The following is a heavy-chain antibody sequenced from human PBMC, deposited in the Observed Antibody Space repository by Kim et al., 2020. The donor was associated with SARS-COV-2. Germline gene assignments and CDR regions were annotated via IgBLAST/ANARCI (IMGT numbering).Heavy chain of an antibody. CDR3: ARAHSWFGELLAHHYYYYYGMDV. J-gene: IGHJ6*02. D-gene: IGHD3-10*01. CDR2: IIPIFGTA. CDR1: GGTFSSYA. Sequence: SVKVSCKASGGTFSSYAISWVRQAPGQGLEWMGGIIPIFGTANYAQKFQGRVTITADESTSTAYMELSSLRSEDTAVYYCARAHSWFGELLAHHYYYYYGMDVWGQVPTVTVSS. V-gene: IGHV1-69*13.